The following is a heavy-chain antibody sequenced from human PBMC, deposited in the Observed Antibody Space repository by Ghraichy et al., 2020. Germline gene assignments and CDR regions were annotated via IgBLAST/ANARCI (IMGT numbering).Heavy chain of an antibody. V-gene: IGHV1-18*01. CDR3: AGQGPFVDFSYGMDV. CDR1: GYTFRNYG. Sequence: ASVKVSCKASGYTFRNYGFSWVRQAPGQGLEWMGLISVYTGYTNYAKKFQGRVTLTTDTSTSTAYMELRGLRSDDTAVYYCAGQGPFVDFSYGMDVWGQGTSVTVSS. CDR2: ISVYTGYT. D-gene: IGHD3/OR15-3a*01. J-gene: IGHJ6*02.